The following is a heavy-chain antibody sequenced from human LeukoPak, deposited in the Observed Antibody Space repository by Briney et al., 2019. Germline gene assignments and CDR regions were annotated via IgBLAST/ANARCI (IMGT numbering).Heavy chain of an antibody. Sequence: GESLKISCKGSGYSFTSYWIGWVRQMPGKGLEWMGIIYPGDSDTRYSPSFQGQVTISADKSISTAYLQWSSLKASDTAMYYCARAFWSGYYYYGMGVWGQGTTVTVSS. V-gene: IGHV5-51*01. CDR3: ARAFWSGYYYYGMGV. CDR1: GYSFTSYW. J-gene: IGHJ6*02. CDR2: IYPGDSDT. D-gene: IGHD3-3*01.